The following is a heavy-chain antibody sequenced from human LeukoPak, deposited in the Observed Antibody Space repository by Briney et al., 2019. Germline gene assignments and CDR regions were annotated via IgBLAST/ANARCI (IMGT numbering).Heavy chain of an antibody. J-gene: IGHJ4*02. CDR3: ARAPETKIDY. D-gene: IGHD4-11*01. V-gene: IGHV1-46*01. CDR2: INPSGGST. CDR1: GYTFTSYY. Sequence: ASVKVSCKASGYTFTSYYMHWVRQAAGQGLEWMGIINPSGGSTSYAQKFQGRVTMTRDTSTNTVYMELSSLRSEDTAVYYCARAPETKIDYWGQGTLVTVSS.